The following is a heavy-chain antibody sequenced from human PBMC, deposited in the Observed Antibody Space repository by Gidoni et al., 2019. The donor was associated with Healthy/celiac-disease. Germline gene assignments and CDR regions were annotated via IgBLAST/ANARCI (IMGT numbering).Heavy chain of an antibody. V-gene: IGHV1-2*02. CDR1: GYTFTGYY. D-gene: IGHD3-10*01. J-gene: IGHJ3*02. CDR3: ARHSGSQGAFDI. CDR2: SNPNSGGT. Sequence: QVQLVQSGAEVKKPGASVKVSCKDSGYTFTGYYMHWVRQAPGQGLGWMGWSNPNSGGTNYAQKFQGRVTMTRDTSISTAYMELSRLRSDDTAVYYCARHSGSQGAFDIWGQGTMVTVSS.